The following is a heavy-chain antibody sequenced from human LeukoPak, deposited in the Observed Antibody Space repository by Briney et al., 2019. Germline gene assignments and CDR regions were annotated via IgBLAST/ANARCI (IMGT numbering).Heavy chain of an antibody. D-gene: IGHD3-22*01. CDR3: AKDSRFGAPSSGYYY. V-gene: IGHV3-23*01. CDR1: GFTFSSYA. Sequence: GGSLRLSCAASGFTFSSYAMSWVRQAPGKGLEWVSGISDSGGSTYYADSVKGRFTISRDNSKSTLYLQMNSLRAEDTAVYYCAKDSRFGAPSSGYYYWGQGTLVTVSS. J-gene: IGHJ4*02. CDR2: ISDSGGST.